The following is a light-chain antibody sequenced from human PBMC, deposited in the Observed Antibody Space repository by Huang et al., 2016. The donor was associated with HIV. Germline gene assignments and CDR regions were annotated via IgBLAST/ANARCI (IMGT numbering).Light chain of an antibody. CDR3: QQYDSSPGT. Sequence: EIVLTQSPGTLSLSPGERATLSCRASQSVSSGYLAWYQKRPGQAHRLLIFGVSTRATCIPDRFSGSGSGTDFTLTISRLEPEDFAVYYCQQYDSSPGTFGQGTKVEIK. J-gene: IGKJ1*01. V-gene: IGKV3-20*01. CDR2: GVS. CDR1: QSVSSGY.